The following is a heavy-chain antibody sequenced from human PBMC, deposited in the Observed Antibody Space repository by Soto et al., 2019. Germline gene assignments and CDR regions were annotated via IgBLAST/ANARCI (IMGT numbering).Heavy chain of an antibody. J-gene: IGHJ5*02. CDR3: ARAVAPYLGTWFDP. V-gene: IGHV4-30-2*01. Sequence: SETLSLTCAVSGGSISSGNSYSWSWIRQPPGKGLEWIGSISHTGSTSYNPSLKGRVTMSVDKSKNQFSLKLSSVTAADMAVYYCARAVAPYLGTWFDPWGQGTLVTVSS. CDR2: ISHTGST. CDR1: GGSISSGNSYS. D-gene: IGHD3-16*01.